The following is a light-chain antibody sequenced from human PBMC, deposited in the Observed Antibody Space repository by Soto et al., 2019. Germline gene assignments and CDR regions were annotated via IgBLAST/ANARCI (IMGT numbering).Light chain of an antibody. CDR3: QQYNNWPTWT. CDR2: GAS. Sequence: ERLLPQSPGTLSWSPWERSPPSSRHVQSVCSTVLAWYQQKPGQAPRLLIYGASTRATGIPDRFSGSGSGTEFTLTISSLQSEDFAFYYCQQYNNWPTWTFGQGTKVDI. CDR1: QSVCST. V-gene: IGKV3D-15*01. J-gene: IGKJ1*01.